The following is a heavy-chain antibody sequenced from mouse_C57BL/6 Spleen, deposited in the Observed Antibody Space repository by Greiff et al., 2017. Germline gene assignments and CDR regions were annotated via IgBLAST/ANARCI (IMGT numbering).Heavy chain of an antibody. V-gene: IGHV1-4*01. J-gene: IGHJ1*03. CDR2: INPSSGYT. CDR3: ARPQEYFDV. CDR1: GYTFTSYT. D-gene: IGHD3-2*02. Sequence: QVQLQQSGAELARPGASVKMSCKASGYTFTSYTMHWVKQRPGQGLEWIGYINPSSGYTKYNQTFKDKATLTADKSSSTAYMQLSSLTSEDSAVYYCARPQEYFDVWGTGTRVTVSS.